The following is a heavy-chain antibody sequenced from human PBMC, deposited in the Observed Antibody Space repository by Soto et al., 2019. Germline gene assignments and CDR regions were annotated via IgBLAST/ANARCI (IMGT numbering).Heavy chain of an antibody. CDR2: VSGGGGST. CDR3: AKDRHCSGGTCQRRYFEH. J-gene: IGHJ4*02. D-gene: IGHD2-15*01. CDR1: GFTFRTYS. Sequence: EVQLLESGGALVQPGGSLRLSCVASGFTFRTYSMSWVRQVPGKGLEWVSVVSGGGGSTYYAGSVRGRFTISRDNSKNTLYLQMNNLRDEDTAVYYCAKDRHCSGGTCQRRYFEHWGQGTPVTVSS. V-gene: IGHV3-23*01.